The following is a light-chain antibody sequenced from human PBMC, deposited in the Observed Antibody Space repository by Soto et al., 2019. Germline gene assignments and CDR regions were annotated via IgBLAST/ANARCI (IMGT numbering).Light chain of an antibody. CDR2: RNN. CDR1: SSNIGSNN. J-gene: IGLJ3*02. Sequence: QSVLPQPPSASGTPGQRVTISCSGSSSNIGSNNVYWYHQLPGTAPKLLIYRNNQRPSGVPDRFSGSMSVISASLAISGLRSEDEADYNCAAWYDSVSSLFVGGTKLTVL. CDR3: AAWYDSVSSL. V-gene: IGLV1-47*01.